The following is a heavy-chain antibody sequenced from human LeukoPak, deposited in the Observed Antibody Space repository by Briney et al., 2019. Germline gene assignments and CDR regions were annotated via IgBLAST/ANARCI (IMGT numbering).Heavy chain of an antibody. Sequence: ASVKVSCKASGYTFTGYYMHWVRQAPGQGLEWMGWINPNSGGTNYAQKFQGRVTMTRDTSISTAYMELSRLRSDDTAVYYCARDGNSWWLELYYYMDVWGKGTTVTVSS. CDR1: GYTFTGYY. CDR2: INPNSGGT. V-gene: IGHV1-2*02. J-gene: IGHJ6*03. D-gene: IGHD1-7*01. CDR3: ARDGNSWWLELYYYMDV.